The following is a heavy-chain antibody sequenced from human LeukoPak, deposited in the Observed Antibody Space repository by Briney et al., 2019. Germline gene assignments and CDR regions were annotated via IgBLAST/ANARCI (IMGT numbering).Heavy chain of an antibody. D-gene: IGHD3-16*01. V-gene: IGHV3-48*01. CDR3: ARRSEFGVLYYMDV. CDR2: ISGTSGTI. CDR1: VFTLSRYR. J-gene: IGHJ6*03. Sequence: PGGSLRLSCAASVFTLSRYRMNWLRQAPGKGVEWVSYISGTSGTIYYADSVKGRFTISRDNAKNSLYLQMNSLRAEDAAVYYCARRSEFGVLYYMDVRGKGTTVTVSS.